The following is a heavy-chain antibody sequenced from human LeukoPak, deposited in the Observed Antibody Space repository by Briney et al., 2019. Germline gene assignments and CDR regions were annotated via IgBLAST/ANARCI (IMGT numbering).Heavy chain of an antibody. CDR2: IWYDGSSK. J-gene: IGHJ4*02. V-gene: IGHV3-33*01. Sequence: PGGSLRLSCAASGFTFSSYGMHWVRQAPGKGLEWVAVIWYDGSSKYYADSVKGRFTISRDNSKNTLYLQMNSLRAEDTAVYYCARDRTTMVQGVIYWGQGTLVTVSS. CDR1: GFTFSSYG. D-gene: IGHD3-10*01. CDR3: ARDRTTMVQGVIY.